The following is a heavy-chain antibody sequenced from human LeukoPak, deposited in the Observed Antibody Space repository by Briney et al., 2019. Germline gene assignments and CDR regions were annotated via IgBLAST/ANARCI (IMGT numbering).Heavy chain of an antibody. D-gene: IGHD3-10*01. Sequence: GGSLRLSCAASGFTFSSYGMHWVRQAPGKGLEWVAVIWYDGSNKYYADSVKGRFTISRDNSKNTLYLQMNSLRAEDTAVYYCARDRWGFGELLDAFDIWGQGTMVTVSS. CDR2: IWYDGSNK. CDR3: ARDRWGFGELLDAFDI. J-gene: IGHJ3*02. CDR1: GFTFSSYG. V-gene: IGHV3-33*01.